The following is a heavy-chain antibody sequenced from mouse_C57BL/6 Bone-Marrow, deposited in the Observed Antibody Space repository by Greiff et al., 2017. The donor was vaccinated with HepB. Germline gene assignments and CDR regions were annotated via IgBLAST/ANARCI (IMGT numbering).Heavy chain of an antibody. D-gene: IGHD1-1*01. CDR2: IYPGDGDT. CDR1: GYAFSSYW. J-gene: IGHJ1*03. V-gene: IGHV1-80*01. Sequence: VQLQQSGAELVKPGASVKISCKASGYAFSSYWMNWVKQRPGKGLEWIGQIYPGDGDTNYNEKFKGKATLTADKSSSTAYMQLSSLTSEDSAVYFCARRGYYGSSYEYFDVWGTGTTVTVSS. CDR3: ARRGYYGSSYEYFDV.